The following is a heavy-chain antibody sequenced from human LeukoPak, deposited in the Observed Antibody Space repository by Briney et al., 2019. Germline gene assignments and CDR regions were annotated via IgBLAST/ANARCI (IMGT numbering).Heavy chain of an antibody. V-gene: IGHV4-59*01. CDR2: IYYSGNT. J-gene: IGHJ5*02. CDR3: ARGHGDYPDWFDP. CDR1: GGSISSFY. Sequence: SETLSLTCTVSGGSISSFYWSWIRQPPGKGLEWIGYIYYSGNTNYSPSLKSRVTISVDTSENQFSLKLSSVTAADTAVYYCARGHGDYPDWFDPWGQGTLVTVSS. D-gene: IGHD4-17*01.